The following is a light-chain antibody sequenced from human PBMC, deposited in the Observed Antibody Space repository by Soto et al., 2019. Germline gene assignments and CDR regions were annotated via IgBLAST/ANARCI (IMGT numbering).Light chain of an antibody. CDR2: EVS. CDR1: SSDIGGYIY. Sequence: LTQPASVSASPGQSITISCTGTSSDIGGYIYVSWYQHHPGKAPRLMIYEVSSRPSGVSNRFSGSKSGNTASLTISGLQAEDEAQYYCSSYSSANTVIFGGGTKLTVL. CDR3: SSYSSANTVI. V-gene: IGLV2-14*01. J-gene: IGLJ2*01.